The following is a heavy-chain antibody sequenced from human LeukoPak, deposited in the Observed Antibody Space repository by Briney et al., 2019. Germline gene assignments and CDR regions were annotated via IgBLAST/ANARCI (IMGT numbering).Heavy chain of an antibody. J-gene: IGHJ6*03. D-gene: IGHD1-26*01. Sequence: SETLSLTCTVSGGSISSSSYYWGWIRQPPGKGLEWIGSIYYSGSTYYNPSLKSRVTISVDTSKNQFSLKLSSVTAADTAVYYCARASSVTGTWVHYYDYYMDVWGKGTTVTVSS. V-gene: IGHV4-39*07. CDR1: GGSISSSSYY. CDR3: ARASSVTGTWVHYYDYYMDV. CDR2: IYYSGST.